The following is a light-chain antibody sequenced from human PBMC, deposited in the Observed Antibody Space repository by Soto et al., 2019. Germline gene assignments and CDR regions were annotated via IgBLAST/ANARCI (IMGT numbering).Light chain of an antibody. CDR2: DAS. V-gene: IGKV3-15*01. J-gene: IGKJ4*01. Sequence: EIVLTQSPGTLSLSPGEGATLSCLGSQTVSSNYLAWYQQRPGQTPRLLIYDASTRATGIPARFSGIGSGTEFTLIISSLQSEDFGVYYCQHYKTWPLSFGGGTKVNIK. CDR1: QTVSSN. CDR3: QHYKTWPLS.